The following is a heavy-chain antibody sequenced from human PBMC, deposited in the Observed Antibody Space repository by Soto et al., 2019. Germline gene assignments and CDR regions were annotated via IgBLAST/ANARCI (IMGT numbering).Heavy chain of an antibody. CDR2: IYHSGST. J-gene: IGHJ6*03. Sequence: SETLSLTCAVSGGSISSSNWWSWVRQPPGKGLEWIGEIYHSGSTNYNPSLKSRVTISVDTSKNQFSLKLSSVTAADTAAYYCARGFVRKNVVVPAAYYYYYYMDVGGKGTTVTVSS. V-gene: IGHV4-4*02. D-gene: IGHD2-2*01. CDR1: GGSISSSNW. CDR3: ARGFVRKNVVVPAAYYYYYYMDV.